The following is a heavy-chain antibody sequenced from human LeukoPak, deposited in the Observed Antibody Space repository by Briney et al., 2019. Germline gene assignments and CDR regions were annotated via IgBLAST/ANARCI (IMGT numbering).Heavy chain of an antibody. CDR2: ISGDGGST. J-gene: IGHJ6*02. D-gene: IGHD6-19*01. CDR3: AKSEIAVADIYGMDV. CDR1: GFTFDDYA. Sequence: GGSLRLSCAASGFTFDDYAMHWVRQAPGKGLEWASLISGDGGSTYYADSVKGRFTISRDNSKNSLYLQMNSLRTEDTALYYCAKSEIAVADIYGMDVWGQGTTVTVSS. V-gene: IGHV3-43*02.